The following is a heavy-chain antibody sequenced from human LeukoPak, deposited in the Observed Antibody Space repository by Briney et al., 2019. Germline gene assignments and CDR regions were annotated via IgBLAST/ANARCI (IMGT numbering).Heavy chain of an antibody. J-gene: IGHJ3*02. CDR3: ARQRIVSRSVDAFDI. CDR2: IYYSGST. V-gene: IGHV4-59*01. Sequence: SETLSLTCTVSGGSISSYYWSWIRQPPGKGLEWIGYIYYSGSTNYNPSLKSRVTISVDTSKNQFSLKLSSVTAADTAVYYCARQRIVSRSVDAFDIWGQGTMVTVSS. CDR1: GGSISSYY. D-gene: IGHD2-15*01.